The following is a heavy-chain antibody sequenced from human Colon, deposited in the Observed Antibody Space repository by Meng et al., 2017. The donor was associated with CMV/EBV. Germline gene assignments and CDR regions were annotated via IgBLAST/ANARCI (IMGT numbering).Heavy chain of an antibody. Sequence: QVQLVQSGAEGKEPGASVKGSCKTSGYTFNGYFMHWVRQAPGQGLEWMGWINPVTGDTSYAQKFQVRVIMTRDTSISTAYMELSSLRSDDTAVYYCATFGGDFDYWGQGTLVTVSS. J-gene: IGHJ4*02. V-gene: IGHV1-2*02. CDR3: ATFGGDFDY. D-gene: IGHD3-3*01. CDR2: INPVTGDT. CDR1: GYTFNGYF.